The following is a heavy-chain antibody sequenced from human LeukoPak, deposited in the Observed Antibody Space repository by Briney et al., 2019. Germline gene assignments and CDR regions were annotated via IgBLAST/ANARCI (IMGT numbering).Heavy chain of an antibody. CDR1: GFTFTSFA. J-gene: IGHJ4*02. CDR3: AKSFWSGNYYFDS. D-gene: IGHD3-3*01. V-gene: IGHV3-23*01. CDR2: ISDVGGYT. Sequence: GGSLRLSCAPSGFTFTSFAMNWARQAPGKGLEWVSTISDVGGYTFYADSVKGRFTISRDSSKNTLFLQMNSLRAEDTALYYCAKSFWSGNYYFDSWGQGTLVTVSS.